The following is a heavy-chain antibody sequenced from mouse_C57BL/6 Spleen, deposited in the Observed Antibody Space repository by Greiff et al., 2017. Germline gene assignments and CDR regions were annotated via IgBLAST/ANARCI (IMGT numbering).Heavy chain of an antibody. CDR3: ATSTLLPFDY. CDR1: GYTFTSYW. D-gene: IGHD2-10*01. Sequence: QVQLQQPGAELVKPGASVKLSCKASGYTFTSYWMHWVKQRPGQGLAWIGMIHPNSGSTNYNEKFKSKATLTVDKSSSTAYMQLSSLTSEDSAVYYCATSTLLPFDYWGQGTTLTVSS. CDR2: IHPNSGST. V-gene: IGHV1-64*01. J-gene: IGHJ2*01.